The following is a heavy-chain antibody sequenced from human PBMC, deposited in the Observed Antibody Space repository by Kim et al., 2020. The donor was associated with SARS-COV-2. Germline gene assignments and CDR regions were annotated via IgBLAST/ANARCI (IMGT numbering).Heavy chain of an antibody. Sequence: PIYYTTSVKARSTISRDPAKHTLYLQMTSLRDEDTAVYYCASDRGGWGQGTLVTVSS. CDR3: ASDRGG. V-gene: IGHV3-48*02. D-gene: IGHD3-16*01. J-gene: IGHJ4*02. CDR2: PI.